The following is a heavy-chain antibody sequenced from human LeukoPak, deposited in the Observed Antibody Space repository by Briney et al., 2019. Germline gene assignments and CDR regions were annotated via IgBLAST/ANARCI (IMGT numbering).Heavy chain of an antibody. CDR3: AELGITMIGGV. CDR1: GFTFSSYA. CDR2: ISGSGGST. V-gene: IGHV3-23*01. Sequence: PGGSLRLSGAASGFTFSSYAMSWVREAPGKGVEWVSCISGSGGSTYYADSVKGRFTISRDNSKNTLYLQMNSLRAEDTAVYYCAELGITMIGGVWGKGTTVTISS. D-gene: IGHD3-10*02. J-gene: IGHJ6*04.